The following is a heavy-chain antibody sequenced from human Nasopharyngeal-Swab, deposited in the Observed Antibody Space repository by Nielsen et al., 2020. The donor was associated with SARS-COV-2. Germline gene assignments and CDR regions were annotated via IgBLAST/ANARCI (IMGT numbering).Heavy chain of an antibody. CDR1: GDSVSSSSAA. J-gene: IGHJ6*03. V-gene: IGHV6-1*01. CDR3: ARARGAYGDYYYYYYTDV. D-gene: IGHD4-17*01. CDR2: TYYRSKWYN. Sequence: SETLSLTCAISGDSVSSSSAAWNWIRRSPSRGLDWLGRTYYRSKWYNDYAVSVKSRITINPDTSKNQFSLHLNSVTPEDTAVYYCARARGAYGDYYYYYYTDVWGKGTTVTVSS.